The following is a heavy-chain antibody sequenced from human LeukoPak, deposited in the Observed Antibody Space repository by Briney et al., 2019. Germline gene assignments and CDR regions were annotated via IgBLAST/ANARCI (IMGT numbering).Heavy chain of an antibody. J-gene: IGHJ4*02. V-gene: IGHV1-69*05. D-gene: IGHD5-12*01. Sequence: SVKVSCKASGGTFSSYAISWVRQAPGQGLEWMGGIIPIFGTANYAQKFQGRVTITTDESTSTAYMELSSLRSEDTAVYYCAREHSGYVSPLDYWGQGTLVTVSS. CDR3: AREHSGYVSPLDY. CDR2: IIPIFGTA. CDR1: GGTFSSYA.